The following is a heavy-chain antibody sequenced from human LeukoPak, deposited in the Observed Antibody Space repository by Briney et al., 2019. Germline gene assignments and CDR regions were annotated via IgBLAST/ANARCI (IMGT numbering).Heavy chain of an antibody. V-gene: IGHV1-2*02. D-gene: IGHD2-21*02. J-gene: IGHJ3*02. CDR2: INPNSGGT. CDR1: GYTFTGYY. Sequence: AASVTVSCKASGYTFTGYYMHWVRQAPGQGLDWMGWINPNSGGTNYAQKFQGRVTMTRDTSISTAYMELSRLRSDDTAVYYCARASEEHIVVVTAIPGNDAFDIWGQGTMVTVSS. CDR3: ARASEEHIVVVTAIPGNDAFDI.